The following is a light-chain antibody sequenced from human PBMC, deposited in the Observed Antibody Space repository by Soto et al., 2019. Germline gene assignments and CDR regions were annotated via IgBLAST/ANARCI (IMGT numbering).Light chain of an antibody. Sequence: QSALTQPASVSGSPGQSITISCSGTSSDVGGYNFVSWYQQHPGKAPKLLIYDLNDRPSGFSNRFSGSKSGNTASLIISGLQAEDDADYYCSSYTSSSTVVFGGGTKLTVL. J-gene: IGLJ2*01. V-gene: IGLV2-14*03. CDR1: SSDVGGYNF. CDR2: DLN. CDR3: SSYTSSSTVV.